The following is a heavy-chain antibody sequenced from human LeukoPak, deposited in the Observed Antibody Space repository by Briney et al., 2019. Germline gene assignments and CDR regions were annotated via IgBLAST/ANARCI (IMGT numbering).Heavy chain of an antibody. CDR1: GFTFSSYS. D-gene: IGHD3-3*01. J-gene: IGHJ4*02. CDR2: ISSSSSTI. Sequence: PGGSLRLSCAASGFTFSSYSMNWVRQAPGKGLEWVSYISSSSSTIYYADSVKGRFTISRDNAKNSLYLQMNSLRAEDTAVYYCARGSVRFLEWLFYYWGQGTLVTVSS. CDR3: ARGSVRFLEWLFYY. V-gene: IGHV3-48*01.